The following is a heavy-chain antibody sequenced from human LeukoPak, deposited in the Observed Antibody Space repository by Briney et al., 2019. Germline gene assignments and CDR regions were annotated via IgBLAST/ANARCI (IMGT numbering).Heavy chain of an antibody. CDR3: ARSRSAVTTFRYYYMDV. J-gene: IGHJ6*03. V-gene: IGHV3-48*03. CDR1: GFTFSSYE. CDR2: ISSSGSTI. Sequence: GGSLRLSCAASGFTFSSYEMNWVRQAPGKGLEWVSYISSSGSTIYYADSVKGRFTISRDNAKNSLYLQMNSLRAEDTALYYCARSRSAVTTFRYYYMDVWGKGTTVTVSS. D-gene: IGHD4-17*01.